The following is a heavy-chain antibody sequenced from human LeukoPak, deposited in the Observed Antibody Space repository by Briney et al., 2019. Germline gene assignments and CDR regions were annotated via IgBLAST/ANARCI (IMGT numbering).Heavy chain of an antibody. J-gene: IGHJ4*02. D-gene: IGHD2-21*02. V-gene: IGHV3-30-3*01. Sequence: HPGGSLRLSCAASGFTFSSYTMDWVRQAPGKGLEWVAVISYDGSSKYYADSVKGRFTISRDNSKNTLYLQMNSLRPEDTAVYYCARAGFCGTDCLYYFDYWGQGTLVTVSS. CDR2: ISYDGSSK. CDR1: GFTFSSYT. CDR3: ARAGFCGTDCLYYFDY.